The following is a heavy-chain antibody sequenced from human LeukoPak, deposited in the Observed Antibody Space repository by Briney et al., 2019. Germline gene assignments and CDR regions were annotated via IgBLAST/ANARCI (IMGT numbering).Heavy chain of an antibody. J-gene: IGHJ6*02. CDR2: ISGSGGST. CDR1: GFTFSSYA. Sequence: PGGSLRLSCAASGFTFSSYAMSWVRQAPGKGLEWVSAISGSGGSTYYADSVKGRFTISRDNSKNTLYLQMNSLRAEDTAVYYCAKRLGLAPFSYYGMDVWGQGTTVTVSS. CDR3: AKRLGLAPFSYYGMDV. D-gene: IGHD1-26*01. V-gene: IGHV3-23*01.